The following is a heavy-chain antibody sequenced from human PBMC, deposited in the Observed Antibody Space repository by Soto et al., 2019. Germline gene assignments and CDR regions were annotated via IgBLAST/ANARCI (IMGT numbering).Heavy chain of an antibody. CDR3: ASNWNSDAFDI. CDR1: GGSVSSGSYY. J-gene: IGHJ3*02. Sequence: SETLSLTCTVSGGSVSSGSYYWSWIRQPPGKGLEWIGYIYYSGSTNYNPSLKSRVTISVDTSKNQFSLKLSSVTAADTAVYYCASNWNSDAFDIWGQGTMVTVSS. V-gene: IGHV4-61*01. D-gene: IGHD1-1*01. CDR2: IYYSGST.